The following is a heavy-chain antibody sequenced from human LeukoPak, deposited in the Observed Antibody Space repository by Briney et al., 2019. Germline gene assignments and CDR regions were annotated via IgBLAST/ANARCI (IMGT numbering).Heavy chain of an antibody. CDR3: AKSGAVRFDP. CDR1: GFTFSSYA. V-gene: IGHV3-23*01. CDR2: ISGSGGST. J-gene: IGHJ5*02. Sequence: GGSLRLSCAASGFTFSSYAMSWVRQAPGKGLEWVSAISGSGGSTYYADSVKGRFTMSRDSSKNTLYLQMNSLRAEDTAVYYCAKSGAVRFDPWGQGTLVTVSS. D-gene: IGHD3-10*01.